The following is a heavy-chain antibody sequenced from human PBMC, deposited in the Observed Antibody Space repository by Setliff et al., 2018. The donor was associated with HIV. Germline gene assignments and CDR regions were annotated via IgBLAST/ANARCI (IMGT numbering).Heavy chain of an antibody. V-gene: IGHV1-2*04. D-gene: IGHD3-10*01. CDR2: INPNSGGT. J-gene: IGHJ4*02. CDR3: ARAPYGSGNRPDY. CDR1: GYTFTGYY. Sequence: GASVKVSCKASGYTFTGYYMHWVRQAPGQGLAWMGWINPNSGGTNYAQKFQGWVTMTRDTSISTAYMELSRLRSDDTAVYYCARAPYGSGNRPDYWGQGTLVTVSS.